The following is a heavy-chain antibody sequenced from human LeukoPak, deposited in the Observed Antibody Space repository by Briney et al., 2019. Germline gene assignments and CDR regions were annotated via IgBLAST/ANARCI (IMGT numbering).Heavy chain of an antibody. J-gene: IGHJ5*02. CDR1: GYSISSGHY. Sequence: SDTLSLTCTVSGYSISSGHYWGWIRQPPGKGLEWIGNIHHGGTTSYNPSLRNRVTISLNSSEIQFSLKLASVTAADTALYYCARGITSPGAAGALGQGTLVTVSS. CDR2: IHHGGTT. D-gene: IGHD3-10*01. CDR3: ARGITSPGAAGA. V-gene: IGHV4-38-2*02.